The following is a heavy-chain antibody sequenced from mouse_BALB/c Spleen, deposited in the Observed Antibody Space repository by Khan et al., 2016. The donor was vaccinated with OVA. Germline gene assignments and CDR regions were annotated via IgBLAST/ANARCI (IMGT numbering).Heavy chain of an antibody. CDR2: ISDGGSYT. D-gene: IGHD1-1*02. V-gene: IGHV5-4*02. J-gene: IGHJ3*01. CDR1: GFTFSDYY. CDR3: ARAGYGGFAY. Sequence: EVELVESGGGLVKPGGSLKLSCAASGFTFSDYYMYWVSQTPEKRLEWVATISDGGSYTYYPDSVKGRFTISRDNAKNNLYLQMSSLKSEATAMYYCARAGYGGFAYWGQGTLVTVSA.